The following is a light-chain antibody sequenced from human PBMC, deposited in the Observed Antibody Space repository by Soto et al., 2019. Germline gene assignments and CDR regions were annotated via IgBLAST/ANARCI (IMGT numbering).Light chain of an antibody. CDR3: QQYGNSPIT. J-gene: IGKJ5*01. Sequence: EIVLTQSPGTLSLSPGKRATLSCRASQSISSTYLAWYQQRPGQAPRLLIYDASSRATGIPDRFSGSGSGTDFTLTISRLEPEDFAVYYCQQYGNSPITFGQGTRLEIK. CDR2: DAS. V-gene: IGKV3-20*01. CDR1: QSISSTY.